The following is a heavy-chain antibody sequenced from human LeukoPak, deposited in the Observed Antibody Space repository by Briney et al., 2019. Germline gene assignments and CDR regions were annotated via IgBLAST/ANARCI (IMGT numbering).Heavy chain of an antibody. V-gene: IGHV3-9*03. CDR1: GFTFDDYA. CDR2: ISWNSGTI. J-gene: IGHJ5*02. Sequence: GGSLRLSCAASGFTFDDYAMHWVRQAPGKGLEWVSGISWNSGTIGYADSVKGRFTISRDNAKNSLYLQMNSLRAEDMAFYYCAKGNSGSYSQDWFDPWGQGTLVTVSS. CDR3: AKGNSGSYSQDWFDP. D-gene: IGHD1-26*01.